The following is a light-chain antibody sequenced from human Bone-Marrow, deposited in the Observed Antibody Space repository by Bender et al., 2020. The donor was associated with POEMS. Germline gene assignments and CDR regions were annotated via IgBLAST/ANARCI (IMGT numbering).Light chain of an antibody. CDR2: QNN. Sequence: YELTQPPSVSVSPGQTASITCSGDKLGDKFACWYQQKAGQSPVLVIYQNNIQPSGIPERFSGSNSGNTATLTISGTQAVDEADYYCQAWDTSTAWGVFGGGTKLTVL. V-gene: IGLV3-1*01. CDR3: QAWDTSTAWGV. CDR1: KLGDKF. J-gene: IGLJ2*01.